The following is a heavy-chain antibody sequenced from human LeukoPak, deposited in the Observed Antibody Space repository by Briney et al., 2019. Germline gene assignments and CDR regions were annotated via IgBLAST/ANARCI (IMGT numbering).Heavy chain of an antibody. D-gene: IGHD3-10*01. J-gene: IGHJ4*02. CDR2: IYYSGST. Sequence: PSETLSLTCAVSGGSISSYYWSWIRQPPGKGLEWIGYIYYSGSTNYNPSLKSRVTISVDTSKNQFSLKLSSVTAADTAVYYCASTSLGIRGVIGYWGQGTLVTVSS. CDR3: ASTSLGIRGVIGY. V-gene: IGHV4-59*08. CDR1: GGSISSYY.